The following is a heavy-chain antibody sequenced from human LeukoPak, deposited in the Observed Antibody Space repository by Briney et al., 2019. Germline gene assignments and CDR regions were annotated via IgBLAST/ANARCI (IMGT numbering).Heavy chain of an antibody. D-gene: IGHD4-17*01. CDR1: GGSISSYY. J-gene: IGHJ4*02. V-gene: IGHV4-59*12. CDR2: INYSGST. Sequence: PSETLSLTCTVSGGSISSYYWSWIRQPPGKGLEWIGYINYSGSTNYNPSLKSRVTISVDTSKNQFSLKLSSVTAADTAVYYCARGRSVTRFDYWGQGTLVTVSS. CDR3: ARGRSVTRFDY.